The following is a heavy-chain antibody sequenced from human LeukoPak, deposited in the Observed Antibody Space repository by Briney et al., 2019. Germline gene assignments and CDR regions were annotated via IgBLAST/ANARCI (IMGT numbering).Heavy chain of an antibody. J-gene: IGHJ4*02. Sequence: GSLRLSCAASGFIFSSYAMSWVRQPPGKGLEWVSAISGSGGSTYYADSVKGRFTISRDNSKNTLYLQMNSLRAEDTAVYYCAKLKYSSGYFDYWGQGTLVTVSS. CDR3: AKLKYSSGYFDY. D-gene: IGHD3-22*01. V-gene: IGHV3-23*01. CDR2: ISGSGGST. CDR1: GFIFSSYA.